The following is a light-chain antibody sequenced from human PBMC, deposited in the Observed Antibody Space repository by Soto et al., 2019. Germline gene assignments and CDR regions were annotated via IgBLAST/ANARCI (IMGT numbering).Light chain of an antibody. Sequence: QSVLTQPASVSGSPGQSITISCTGTNSDVESYNLVSWFRQHPGEAPKLMIYEVINRPSGVSNRFSGSKSANTASLTISGLQAEDEADYYCSSYTSSSTLVFGGGTKLTVL. V-gene: IGLV2-14*02. CDR2: EVI. J-gene: IGLJ3*02. CDR1: NSDVESYNL. CDR3: SSYTSSSTLV.